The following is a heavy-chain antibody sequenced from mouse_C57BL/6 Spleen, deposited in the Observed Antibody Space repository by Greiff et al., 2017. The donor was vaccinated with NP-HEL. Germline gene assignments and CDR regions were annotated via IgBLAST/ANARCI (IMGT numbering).Heavy chain of an antibody. D-gene: IGHD1-1*01. CDR3: SSYLSVVAGGYDFDY. CDR1: GYSFTDYN. J-gene: IGHJ2*01. V-gene: IGHV1-39*01. CDR2: INPNYGTT. Sequence: VQLQQSGPELVKPGASVKISCKASGYSFTDYNMNWVKQSNGKSLEWIGVINPNYGTTSYNQKFKGKATLTVDQSSSTAYLQLNSLTSEDSAVYYCSSYLSVVAGGYDFDYWGKGTTLTGAS.